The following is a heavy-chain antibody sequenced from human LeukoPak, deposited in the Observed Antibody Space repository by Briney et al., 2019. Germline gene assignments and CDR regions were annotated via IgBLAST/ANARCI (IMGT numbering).Heavy chain of an antibody. V-gene: IGHV3-30*04. CDR3: ASATIFGVVIYY. CDR2: ISYDGSNK. Sequence: GGSLRLSCAASGFTFSSYAMHWVRQAPGKGLEWVAVISYDGSNKYYADSVKGRFTISRDNSKNTLSLQMNSLRAEDTAVYYCASATIFGVVIYYWGQGTLVTVSS. D-gene: IGHD3-3*01. J-gene: IGHJ4*02. CDR1: GFTFSSYA.